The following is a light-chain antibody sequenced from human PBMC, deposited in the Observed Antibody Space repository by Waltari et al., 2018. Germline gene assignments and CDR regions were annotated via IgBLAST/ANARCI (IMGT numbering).Light chain of an antibody. CDR1: QSVSGSY. CDR2: GAS. CDR3: QQYGSSPWT. V-gene: IGKV3-20*01. Sequence: EIVLTPSPGTLSLSPGERATLSCRASQSVSGSYLAWYQQKPDQAPRLLIYGASSRATGIPDRFSGSGSGTDFTLTISRVAPEDFAVYYCQQYGSSPWTFGLGSKVEIK. J-gene: IGKJ1*01.